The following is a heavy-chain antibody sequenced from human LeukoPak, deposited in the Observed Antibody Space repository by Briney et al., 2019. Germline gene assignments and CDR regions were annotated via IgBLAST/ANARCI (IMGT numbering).Heavy chain of an antibody. J-gene: IGHJ4*02. CDR1: GFTFSSYA. CDR2: ISGSGGST. D-gene: IGHD7-27*01. CDR3: AKDINWASFES. V-gene: IGHV3-23*01. Sequence: GGSLRLSCAASGFTFSSYATSWVRQAPGKGLEWVSVISGSGGSTYYADSVKGRFTISRDNSKNTLYLQLNSLRAEDTALYYCAKDINWASFESWGQGTLVTVSS.